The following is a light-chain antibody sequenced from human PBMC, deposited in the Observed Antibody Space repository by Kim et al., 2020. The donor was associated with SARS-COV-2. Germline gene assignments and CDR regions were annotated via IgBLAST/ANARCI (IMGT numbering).Light chain of an antibody. V-gene: IGLV3-1*01. J-gene: IGLJ2*01. CDR1: KLGDKF. CDR3: QTWDSSIVV. Sequence: SYELTQPPSVSVSPGQTASITCSGDKLGDKFASWYQQKPGQSPVLVIYQDSKRPSVIPERFSGSNSGNTATLTISGTQAMDEAHYYCQTWDSSIVVFGGGTKLTVL. CDR2: QDS.